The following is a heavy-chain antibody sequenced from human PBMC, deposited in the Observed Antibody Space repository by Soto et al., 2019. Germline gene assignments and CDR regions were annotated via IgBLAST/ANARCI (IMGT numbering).Heavy chain of an antibody. CDR3: ARGYWSGYVSD. D-gene: IGHD5-12*01. CDR2: INHSGST. Sequence: SETLSLTCAVYGGSFSGYYWSWIRQPPGKGLEWIGEINHSGSTNYNPSLKSRVTISVDTSKNQFSLKLSSVTAADTAVYYCARGYWSGYVSDWGQGTLVTVSS. J-gene: IGHJ4*02. CDR1: GGSFSGYY. V-gene: IGHV4-34*01.